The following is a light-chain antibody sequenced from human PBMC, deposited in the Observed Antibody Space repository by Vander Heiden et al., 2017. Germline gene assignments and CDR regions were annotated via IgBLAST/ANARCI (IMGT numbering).Light chain of an antibody. CDR1: QILLNSNGYNY. Sequence: DIVMTQSPPSLPVTPGEPASISCRSSQILLNSNGYNYLDWYLQKPGQPPQLLIYLGSNRASGVPDRFSGSGSGTDFTLKISRVEAEDVGVYYCMQTLQTPPWTFGQGTKVENK. V-gene: IGKV2-28*01. J-gene: IGKJ1*01. CDR2: LGS. CDR3: MQTLQTPPWT.